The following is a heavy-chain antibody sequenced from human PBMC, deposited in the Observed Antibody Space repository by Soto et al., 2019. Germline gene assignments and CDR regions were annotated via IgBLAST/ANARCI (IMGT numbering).Heavy chain of an antibody. V-gene: IGHV1-69*13. J-gene: IGHJ4*02. D-gene: IGHD3-10*01. CDR2: IIPIFGTA. CDR3: ASGTYYYGSGSYYRDY. CDR1: GGTFSSYA. Sequence: SVKVSCKASGGTFSSYAISWVRQAPGQGLEWMGGIIPIFGTANYAQKFQGRVTITADESTSTAYMELSSLRSEDTAVYYCASGTYYYGSGSYYRDYWGQGTLVTVS.